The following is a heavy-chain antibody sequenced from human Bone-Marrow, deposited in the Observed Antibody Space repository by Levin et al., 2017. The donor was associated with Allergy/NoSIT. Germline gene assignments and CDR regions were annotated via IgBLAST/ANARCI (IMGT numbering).Heavy chain of an antibody. V-gene: IGHV1-24*01. D-gene: IGHD3-10*01. CDR3: VTEVGTGSRDAFDI. CDR1: EYTLTDLS. Sequence: PGGSLRLSCKVSEYTLTDLSMHWVLQAPGEGLEWMGGFDPEDGETIYAQKLQGRVIVTEDTSTDTAYMELSSLRSEDTAVYYCVTEVGTGSRDAFDIWGQGTMVTVSS. CDR2: FDPEDGET. J-gene: IGHJ3*02.